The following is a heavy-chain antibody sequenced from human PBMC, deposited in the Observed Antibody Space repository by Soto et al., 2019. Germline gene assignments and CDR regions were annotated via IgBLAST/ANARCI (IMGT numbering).Heavy chain of an antibody. CDR2: IKKDGTEK. J-gene: IGHJ4*02. CDR1: GFTFSGYW. Sequence: GGSLRLSCAASGFTFSGYWMTWARQAPGKGLEWVADIKKDGTEKYYVDSVKGRFTISRDNDKKSVYLQMNGLTVEGTAVYRCAKDRETTMVGSYFDSWGQGTVVTVS. V-gene: IGHV3-7*03. CDR3: AKDRETTMVGSYFDS. D-gene: IGHD3-10*01.